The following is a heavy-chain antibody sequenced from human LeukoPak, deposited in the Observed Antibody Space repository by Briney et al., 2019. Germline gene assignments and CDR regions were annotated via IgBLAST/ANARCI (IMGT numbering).Heavy chain of an antibody. CDR3: ARVLAAAARGWFDP. CDR1: GYTFTSYG. CDR2: ISAYNGNT. J-gene: IGHJ5*02. D-gene: IGHD6-13*01. Sequence: EASVKVSCKASGYTFTSYGISWVRQAPGQGLEWMGWISAYNGNTNYAQKLQGRVTMTTDTSTSTAYMELRSLRSDDTAVYYCARVLAAAARGWFDPWGQGTLVTVSS. V-gene: IGHV1-18*01.